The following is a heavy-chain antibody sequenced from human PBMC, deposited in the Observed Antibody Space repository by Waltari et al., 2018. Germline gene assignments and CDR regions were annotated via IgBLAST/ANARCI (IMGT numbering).Heavy chain of an antibody. Sequence: QLQLVQSGAEVKKPGASVKVSCKGSGFIFSNYGITWVRQAPGQGLEWMGWISAYNGNTNYEQKFQGRVTMTTDTSTSTAYMGLRSLRSDDTAVYYCARDDVDSSSFGGFWGQGTLVTVSS. V-gene: IGHV1-18*01. CDR3: ARDDVDSSSFGGF. D-gene: IGHD6-13*01. CDR1: GFIFSNYG. CDR2: ISAYNGNT. J-gene: IGHJ4*02.